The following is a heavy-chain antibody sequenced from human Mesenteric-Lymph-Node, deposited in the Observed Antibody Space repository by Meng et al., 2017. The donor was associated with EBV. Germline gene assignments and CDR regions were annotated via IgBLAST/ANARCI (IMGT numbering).Heavy chain of an antibody. Sequence: QVHFAWLWRGLLDPSEPLSLPWNTPGGSVSGYHWGSIRPPPGQGLEYIGEISQSCDTTYNPSHKSRVIISVDMSRNQFSLKMASVTAADTAVYYCARGAICGIVITYFDYWSQGTLVTVSS. CDR3: ARGAICGIVITYFDY. V-gene: IGHV4-34*01. CDR1: GGSVSGYH. D-gene: IGHD3-3*02. J-gene: IGHJ4*02. CDR2: ISQSCDT.